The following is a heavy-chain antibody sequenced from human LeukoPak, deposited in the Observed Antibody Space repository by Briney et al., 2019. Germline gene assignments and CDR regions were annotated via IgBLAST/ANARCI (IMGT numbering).Heavy chain of an antibody. CDR3: ARTTVLLWFGELSPPGYVDV. Sequence: PSETLSLTCTVSGGSISSYYWSWIRQPAGKGLEWIGRIYTSGSTNYNPSLKSRVTMSVDTSKNQFSLKLSSVTAADTAVYYCARTTVLLWFGELSPPGYVDVWGKGTTVTISS. J-gene: IGHJ6*03. V-gene: IGHV4-4*07. CDR2: IYTSGST. D-gene: IGHD3-10*01. CDR1: GGSISSYY.